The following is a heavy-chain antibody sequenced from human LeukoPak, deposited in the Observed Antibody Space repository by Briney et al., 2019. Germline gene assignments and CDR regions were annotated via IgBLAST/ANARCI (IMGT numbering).Heavy chain of an antibody. CDR2: IYYSGST. CDR1: GGSISSSSYY. D-gene: IGHD5-12*01. Sequence: PSETLSLTCTVSGGSISSSSYYWGWIRQPPGKGLEWIGSIYYSGSTYYNPSPKSRVTISVDTSKNQFSLKLSSVTAADTAAYYCASSSAIGIYGGYLFDYWGQGTLVTVSS. J-gene: IGHJ4*02. CDR3: ASSSAIGIYGGYLFDY. V-gene: IGHV4-39*01.